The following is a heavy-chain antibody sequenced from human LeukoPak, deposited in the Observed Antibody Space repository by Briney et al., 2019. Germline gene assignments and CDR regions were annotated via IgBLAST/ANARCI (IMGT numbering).Heavy chain of an antibody. D-gene: IGHD2-2*01. CDR3: ARGGVVVPAAPLDP. V-gene: IGHV4-59*01. Sequence: SETLSLTCTVSGGSIRSYYWSWIRQPPGKGLEWIGYIYYSGSTNYNPSLKSRVTISVDTSKNQFSLKLSSVTAADTAVYYCARGGVVVPAAPLDPWGQGTLVTVSS. CDR1: GGSIRSYY. CDR2: IYYSGST. J-gene: IGHJ5*02.